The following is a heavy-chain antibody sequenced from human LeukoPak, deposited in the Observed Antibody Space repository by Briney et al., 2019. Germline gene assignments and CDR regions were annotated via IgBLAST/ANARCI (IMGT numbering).Heavy chain of an antibody. CDR2: ISAYNGNT. D-gene: IGHD1-26*01. CDR3: ARDLYSVGGTLMYYFDY. J-gene: IGHJ4*02. V-gene: IGHV1-18*01. Sequence: ASVKVSCKASGYTFTSYGISWVRQAPGQGLEWMGWISAYNGNTNYAQKLQGRVTMTTDTSTSTAYMELRSLRSDDTAVYYCARDLYSVGGTLMYYFDYWGQGTLVTVSS. CDR1: GYTFTSYG.